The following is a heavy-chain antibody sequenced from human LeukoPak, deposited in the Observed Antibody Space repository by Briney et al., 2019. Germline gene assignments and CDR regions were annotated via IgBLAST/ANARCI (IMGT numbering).Heavy chain of an antibody. CDR1: GGSFSGYY. Sequence: PSETLSLTCAVYGGSFSGYYWSWIRQPPGKGLEWIGEINHSGSTNYIPSLKSRVTISVDTSKNQFSLKLSSVTAADTAVYYCARGSLYYSGYDFDYWGQGTLVTVSS. J-gene: IGHJ4*02. CDR3: ARGSLYYSGYDFDY. D-gene: IGHD5-12*01. CDR2: INHSGST. V-gene: IGHV4-34*01.